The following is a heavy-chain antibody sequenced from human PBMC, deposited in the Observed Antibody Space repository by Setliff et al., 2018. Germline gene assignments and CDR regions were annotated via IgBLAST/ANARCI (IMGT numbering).Heavy chain of an antibody. CDR3: ARATYSTGWYGGGGAHYYMDV. D-gene: IGHD6-19*01. CDR2: IYYTGST. Sequence: SETLSLTCTVSGGSIGTSYWGWIRQPPGKGLEWIGHIYYTGSTSYSPSLKSRVTISLDTSRKEFSLSLSSVTAADTAVYYCARATYSTGWYGGGGAHYYMDVWGKGTTVTVSS. V-gene: IGHV4-59*08. J-gene: IGHJ6*03. CDR1: GGSIGTSY.